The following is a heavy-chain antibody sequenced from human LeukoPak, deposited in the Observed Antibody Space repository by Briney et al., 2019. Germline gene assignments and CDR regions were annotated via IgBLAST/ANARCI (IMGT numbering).Heavy chain of an antibody. V-gene: IGHV4-59*01. CDR1: GGSISSYY. D-gene: IGHD3-3*01. CDR3: AGGPTYYTFDY. J-gene: IGHJ4*02. CDR2: IYYSGST. Sequence: PSGTLSLTCTVSGGSISSYYWSWIRQPPGKGLEWIGYIYYSGSTNYNPSLKSRVTISVDTSKNQFSLKLSSVTAADTAVYYCAGGPTYYTFDYWGRGTLVTVSS.